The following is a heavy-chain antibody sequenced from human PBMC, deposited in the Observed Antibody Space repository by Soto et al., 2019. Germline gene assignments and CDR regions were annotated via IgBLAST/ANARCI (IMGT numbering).Heavy chain of an antibody. CDR2: IIPIFGTA. Sequence: SVKVSCKASGGTFSSYAISWVRQAPGQGLEWMGGIIPIFGTANYAQKFQGRVTITADESTSTAYMELSSLRSEDTAVYYCARGGSGNLRVYWFDPWGQGTLVTVSS. V-gene: IGHV1-69*13. CDR1: GGTFSSYA. CDR3: ARGGSGNLRVYWFDP. J-gene: IGHJ5*02. D-gene: IGHD1-26*01.